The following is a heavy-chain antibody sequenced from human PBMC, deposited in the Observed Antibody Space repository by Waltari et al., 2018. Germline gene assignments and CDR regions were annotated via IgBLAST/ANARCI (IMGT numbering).Heavy chain of an antibody. J-gene: IGHJ4*02. CDR3: VLRYFDWLLYRDY. Sequence: QVQLQQWGAGLLKPSETLSLTCAVYGGSFSGYYWSWIRQPPGKGLECIGEITHSGSTNYTPSLKSRVTLSVDTSKNQFSLKLSAVTAADTAVYYCVLRYFDWLLYRDYWGQGTLVTVSS. V-gene: IGHV4-34*01. CDR1: GGSFSGYY. D-gene: IGHD3-9*01. CDR2: ITHSGST.